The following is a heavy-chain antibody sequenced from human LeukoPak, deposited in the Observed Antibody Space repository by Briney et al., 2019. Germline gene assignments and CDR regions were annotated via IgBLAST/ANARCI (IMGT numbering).Heavy chain of an antibody. V-gene: IGHV4-59*01. CDR2: IYYSVST. CDR1: GVSISRYY. Sequence: SETLSLTCTVSGVSISRYYWSWIRQPPGKGLEWIGDIYYSVSTNYNPSLKSRVTISLDTSKNQFSVKLSSVPAADTAVYYCARDTVAYGGIHQGFDYWGQGTLVTVSS. J-gene: IGHJ4*02. D-gene: IGHD4-23*01. CDR3: ARDTVAYGGIHQGFDY.